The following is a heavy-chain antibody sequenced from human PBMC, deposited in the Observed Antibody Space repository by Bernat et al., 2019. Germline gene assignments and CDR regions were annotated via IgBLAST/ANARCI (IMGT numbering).Heavy chain of an antibody. CDR3: ASGYYGSGSYLPGPNDSFDI. CDR2: IWYDGSKK. CDR1: GFTFSSFG. J-gene: IGHJ3*02. V-gene: IGHV3-33*01. D-gene: IGHD3-10*01. Sequence: QVQLVESGGGVVQPGRSLRLSCVASGFTFSSFGMHWVRQAPTKGLEWVAAIWYDGSKKYYADSVKGRFTISRDNSRDTLYLQMNSVRAEDTATYYCASGYYGSGSYLPGPNDSFDIWGQGTMVTVSS.